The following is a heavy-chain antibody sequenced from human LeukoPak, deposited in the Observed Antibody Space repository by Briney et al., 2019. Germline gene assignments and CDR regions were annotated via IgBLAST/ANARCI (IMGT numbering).Heavy chain of an antibody. Sequence: GESLKISCKGSGYSFTSYWIGWVRQMPGKGLEWMGIIYPGDSDTRYSPSFQGQVTISADKSISTAYLQWSSLKASDTAMYYRARTQVVPAAISWGMDVWGQGTAVTVSS. CDR2: IYPGDSDT. D-gene: IGHD2-2*01. V-gene: IGHV5-51*01. CDR1: GYSFTSYW. CDR3: ARTQVVPAAISWGMDV. J-gene: IGHJ6*02.